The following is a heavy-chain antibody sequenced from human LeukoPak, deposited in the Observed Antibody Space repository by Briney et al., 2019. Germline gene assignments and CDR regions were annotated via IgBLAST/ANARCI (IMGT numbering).Heavy chain of an antibody. D-gene: IGHD1-26*01. V-gene: IGHV4-59*01. J-gene: IGHJ6*02. CDR1: GGSISSYY. CDR2: IYYSGST. CDR3: AGIRRFVGATAGMDV. Sequence: SETLSLTCTVSGGSISSYYWSWIRQPPGKGLEWIWYIYYSGSTNYNPSLKSRVTISVDTSKNQFSLKLSSVTAADTAVYYCAGIRRFVGATAGMDVWGQGTTVTVSS.